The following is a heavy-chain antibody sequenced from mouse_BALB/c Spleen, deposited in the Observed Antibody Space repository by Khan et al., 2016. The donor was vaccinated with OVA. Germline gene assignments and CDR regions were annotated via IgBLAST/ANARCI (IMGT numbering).Heavy chain of an antibody. D-gene: IGHD2-1*01. Sequence: EVQLQESGPGLVKPSQSLSLTCTVTGYSITSDYAWNWIRQFPGNKLEWMGYISYSGSTSYNPSLKSRISITRDTSKNQFFLQLNSVTTEDTATYYCASGNAYWGQGTLVTVSA. CDR2: ISYSGST. J-gene: IGHJ3*01. CDR3: ASGNAY. CDR1: GYSITSDYA. V-gene: IGHV3-2*02.